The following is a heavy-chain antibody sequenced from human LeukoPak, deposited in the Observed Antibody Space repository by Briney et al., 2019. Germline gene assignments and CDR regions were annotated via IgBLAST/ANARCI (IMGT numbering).Heavy chain of an antibody. CDR3: ARDGPMVRGVIDYYYYGMDV. CDR2: IWYDGSNK. J-gene: IGHJ6*02. Sequence: PGRSLRHSCAASGFTFSSYGMHWVRQAPGKGLEWVAVIWYDGSNKYYADSVKGRFTISRDNSKNTLYLQMNSLRAEDTAVYYCARDGPMVRGVIDYYYYGMDVWGQGTTVTVSS. D-gene: IGHD3-10*01. CDR1: GFTFSSYG. V-gene: IGHV3-33*01.